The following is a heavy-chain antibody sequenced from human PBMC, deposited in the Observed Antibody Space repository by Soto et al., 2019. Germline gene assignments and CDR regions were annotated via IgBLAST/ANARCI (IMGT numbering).Heavy chain of an antibody. CDR1: GFTFSSYS. J-gene: IGHJ5*02. CDR3: ARAYRSGGRCYSDKAINCFDT. D-gene: IGHD2-15*01. V-gene: IGHV3-21*01. CDR2: ISSSSSYI. Sequence: GGSLRLSCAASGFTFSSYSMNWVRQAPGKGLEWVSSISSSSSYIYYADSVKGRFTISRDNAKNSLYLQMNSLRAEDTAVYYCARAYRSGGRCYSDKAINCFDTWGQGTLVTVSS.